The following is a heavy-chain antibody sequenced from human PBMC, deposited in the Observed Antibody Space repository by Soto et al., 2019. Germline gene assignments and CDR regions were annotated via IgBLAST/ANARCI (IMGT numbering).Heavy chain of an antibody. CDR1: GFTFSSFG. CDR3: AKSTYYYDRSYYQYPVWGYYFDS. Sequence: EVQLLESGGGLVQPGGSLRLSCAASGFTFSSFGMSWVRQAPGKGLEWVATISDSGGSAFYVDAVKGRFTISRDNSKTTLYLQMNSLRAEDTAVYSCAKSTYYYDRSYYQYPVWGYYFDSWGQGTLLTVSS. J-gene: IGHJ4*02. CDR2: ISDSGGSA. D-gene: IGHD3-22*01. V-gene: IGHV3-23*01.